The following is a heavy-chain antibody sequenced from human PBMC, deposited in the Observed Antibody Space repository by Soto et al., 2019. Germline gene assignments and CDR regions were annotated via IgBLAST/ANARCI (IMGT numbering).Heavy chain of an antibody. CDR2: IIPIFGTA. CDR1: GGTFSSYA. D-gene: IGHD2-21*02. V-gene: IGHV1-69*13. J-gene: IGHJ6*02. CDR3: ARDGGGNSFRYYYYGMDV. Sequence: GASVKVSCKASGGTFSSYAISWVRQAPGQGLEWMGGIIPIFGTANYAQKFQGRVTITADESTSTAYMELSSLRSEDTAVYYCARDGGGNSFRYYYYGMDVWGQGTTVTVSS.